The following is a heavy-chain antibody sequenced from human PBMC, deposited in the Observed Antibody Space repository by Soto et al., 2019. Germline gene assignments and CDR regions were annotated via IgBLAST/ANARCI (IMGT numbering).Heavy chain of an antibody. CDR3: AKDPLRSSSCYRFGY. V-gene: IGHV3-23*01. D-gene: IGHD6-13*01. J-gene: IGHJ4*02. CDR1: GFIFSNYA. CDR2: IRTSGDGT. Sequence: EVQLLESGGGLVQPGGSLRLSCAASGFIFSNYAMSWVRQPPGKGLEWVSTIRTSGDGTYYADSVKGRFTISRDNSKNTLFLQMNSLRGEDTAVYYCAKDPLRSSSCYRFGYWGQGTLVTVSS.